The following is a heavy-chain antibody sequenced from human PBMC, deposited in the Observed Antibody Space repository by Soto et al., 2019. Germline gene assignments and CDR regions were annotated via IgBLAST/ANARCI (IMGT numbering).Heavy chain of an antibody. CDR3: ARDSSGYYGFDY. Sequence: QITLKESGPTLVKPTQTLTLTCTFSGFSLSTSGVGVGWIRQPPGKALEWLALIYWDDDKRYSPSLKNRLTNTKDTSKNQVVLTMTNMDLVDTATYYCARDSSGYYGFDYWGQGTLVTVSS. CDR1: GFSLSTSGVG. V-gene: IGHV2-5*02. J-gene: IGHJ4*02. CDR2: IYWDDDK. D-gene: IGHD3-22*01.